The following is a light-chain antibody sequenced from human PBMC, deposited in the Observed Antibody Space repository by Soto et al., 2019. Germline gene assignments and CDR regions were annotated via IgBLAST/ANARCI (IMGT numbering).Light chain of an antibody. CDR1: SSDVGGYNY. CDR2: DVS. CDR3: SSYTSSSTGWV. J-gene: IGLJ1*01. Sequence: QSALTQPASVSGSPGQSITISCTGTSSDVGGYNYVSWYQQHPGKAPKLMIYDVSNRPSGVSNRFSGSKSGNTASLTISGLQAEDEADYYCSSYTSSSTGWVFGTGTKHRP. V-gene: IGLV2-14*01.